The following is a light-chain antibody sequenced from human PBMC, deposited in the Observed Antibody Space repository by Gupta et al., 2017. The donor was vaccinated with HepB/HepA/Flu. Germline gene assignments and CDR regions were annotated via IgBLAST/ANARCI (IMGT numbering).Light chain of an antibody. J-gene: IGKJ2*02. CDR1: QSVSSSY. CDR3: QQDGSSPCI. Sequence: EIVLTQSPGTLSLSPGERATLSCRASQSVSSSYLAWYQQKPGQAPRLLIYGASSRANGIPDRFSGSGSGTDFTLTISRREPEDFAVYYCQQDGSSPCIFGQGTKMEIK. CDR2: GAS. V-gene: IGKV3-20*01.